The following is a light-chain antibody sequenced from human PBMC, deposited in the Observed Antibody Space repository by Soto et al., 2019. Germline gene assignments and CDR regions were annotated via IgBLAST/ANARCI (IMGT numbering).Light chain of an antibody. CDR2: DAS. CDR1: QSVSSSY. Sequence: IVLTQSPGTLSLSPGEGATLSCRASQSVSSSYLAWYQQKPGQAPRLLIYDASNRATGIPARFSGSGSGTDFTLTISSLEPEDFAVYYCQQRSNWPWTFGQGTKVDIK. J-gene: IGKJ1*01. V-gene: IGKV3D-20*02. CDR3: QQRSNWPWT.